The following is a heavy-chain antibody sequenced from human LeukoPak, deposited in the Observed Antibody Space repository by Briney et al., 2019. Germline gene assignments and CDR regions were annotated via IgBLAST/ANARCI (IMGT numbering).Heavy chain of an antibody. D-gene: IGHD3-3*02. CDR1: GFIVSSNY. Sequence: GGSLRLSCAASGFIVSSNYMTWVRQAPGKGLEWVSVIHNDGSTYYAESVKGRFTISRDNSKNTLYLQMNSLRVEDTAVYYCAALARDYWGQGILVTVSS. J-gene: IGHJ4*02. CDR2: IHNDGST. CDR3: AALARDY. V-gene: IGHV3-53*01.